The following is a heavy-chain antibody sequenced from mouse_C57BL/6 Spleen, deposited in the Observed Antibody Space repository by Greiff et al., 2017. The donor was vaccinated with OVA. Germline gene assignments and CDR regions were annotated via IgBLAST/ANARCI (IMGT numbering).Heavy chain of an antibody. V-gene: IGHV1-15*01. CDR3: TRSGDYGAMDY. J-gene: IGHJ4*01. D-gene: IGHD1-1*02. CDR1: GYTFTDYE. CDR2: IDPETGGT. Sequence: VQVVESGAELVRPGASVTLSCKASGYTFTDYEMHWVKQTPVHGLEWIGAIDPETGGTAYNQKFKGKAILTADKSSSTAYMELRSLTSEDSAVYYCTRSGDYGAMDYWGQGTSVTVSS.